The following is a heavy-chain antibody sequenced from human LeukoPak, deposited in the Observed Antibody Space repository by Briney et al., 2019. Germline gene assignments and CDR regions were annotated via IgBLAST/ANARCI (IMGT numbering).Heavy chain of an antibody. D-gene: IGHD1-26*01. V-gene: IGHV1-2*02. Sequence: ASVKVSCKASGYTFTGYYMHWVRQAPGQGLEWMGWINPNSGGTNYAQKFQGRVTMTRDTSISTAYMEPSRLRSDDTAVYYCARGPDSGSYFPYDYWGQGTLVTVSS. CDR3: ARGPDSGSYFPYDY. J-gene: IGHJ4*02. CDR2: INPNSGGT. CDR1: GYTFTGYY.